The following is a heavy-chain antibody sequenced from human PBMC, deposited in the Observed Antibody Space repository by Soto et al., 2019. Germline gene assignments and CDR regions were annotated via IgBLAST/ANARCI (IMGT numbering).Heavy chain of an antibody. CDR2: IYYSGST. CDR1: GGSISSSSYY. D-gene: IGHD1-26*01. CDR3: ARHIGWELSLDYYYGMDV. Sequence: PSETLSLTCTVSGGSISSSSYYWGWIRQPPGKGLEWIGSIYYSGSTYYNPSLKSRGTISVDTSKNQFSLKLSSVTAADTAVYYCARHIGWELSLDYYYGMDVWGQGTTVTVSS. J-gene: IGHJ6*02. V-gene: IGHV4-39*01.